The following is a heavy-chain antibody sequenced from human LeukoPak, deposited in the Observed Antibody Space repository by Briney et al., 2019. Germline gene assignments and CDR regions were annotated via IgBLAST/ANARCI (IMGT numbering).Heavy chain of an antibody. CDR1: GFTFSSYA. Sequence: PGGSLRLSCAASGFTFSSYAMSWVRQAPGKGLEWVSAISGSGGSTYYADSVKGRFTISRDNSKNTLYLQMNSLRAEDTAVYYCAADYDILTGYDYWGQGTLVTVSS. V-gene: IGHV3-23*01. J-gene: IGHJ4*02. D-gene: IGHD3-9*01. CDR3: AADYDILTGYDY. CDR2: ISGSGGST.